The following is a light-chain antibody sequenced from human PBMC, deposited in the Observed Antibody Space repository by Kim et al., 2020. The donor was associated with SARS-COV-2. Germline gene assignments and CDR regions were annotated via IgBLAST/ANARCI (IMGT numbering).Light chain of an antibody. Sequence: DIQMTQSPSTLSASVGDRVTITCRASQSISSWLAWYQQKPGKAPKLLIYKASSLGSGVPSRFSGSGSGTEFTLTISSLQPDDFATYYCQQYNSYSFGQGTKVDIK. CDR1: QSISSW. J-gene: IGKJ1*01. V-gene: IGKV1-5*03. CDR3: QQYNSYS. CDR2: KAS.